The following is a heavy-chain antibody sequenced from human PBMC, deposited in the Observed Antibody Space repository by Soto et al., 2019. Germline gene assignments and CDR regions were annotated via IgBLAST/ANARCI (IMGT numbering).Heavy chain of an antibody. CDR3: ARAPIAAAGTYYFDY. D-gene: IGHD6-13*01. J-gene: IGHJ4*02. CDR1: GGTFSSYA. V-gene: IGHV1-69*01. Sequence: QVQLVQSGAEVKKPGSSVKVSCKASGGTFSSYAISWVRQAPGQGLEWMGGIIPIFGTANYAQKFQGRVTITADESTSTAYMERSSLRSEDTAVYYCARAPIAAAGTYYFDYWGQGTLVTVSS. CDR2: IIPIFGTA.